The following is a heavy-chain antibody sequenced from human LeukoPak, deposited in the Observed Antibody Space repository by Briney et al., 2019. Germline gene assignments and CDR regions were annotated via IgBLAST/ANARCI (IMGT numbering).Heavy chain of an antibody. CDR2: IKRKTDGGTT. D-gene: IGHD6-13*01. V-gene: IGHV3-15*01. CDR1: GFTFRNAW. CDR3: TTTAAGIFDY. J-gene: IGHJ4*02. Sequence: GGSLRLSCAASGFTFRNAWMTWARQASGEGLEWVGRIKRKTDGGTTDYAAPVKGRFTISRDDSKNTLYLQMNSLKTEDTAVYYCTTTAAGIFDYWGQGTLVTVSS.